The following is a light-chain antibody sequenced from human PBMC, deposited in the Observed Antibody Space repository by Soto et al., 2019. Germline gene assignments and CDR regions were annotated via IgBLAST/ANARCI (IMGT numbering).Light chain of an antibody. CDR2: DVS. CDR3: SSYRASSTTHYV. Sequence: QSALTQPASLSGSPGQSITISCTGTSSDVGGYNYVSWYQQHPGKAPKLMIYDVSNRPSGVSNRFSGSKSGNTASLTISGLQAEDEADYYCSSYRASSTTHYVFETGTKLTVL. CDR1: SSDVGGYNY. V-gene: IGLV2-14*03. J-gene: IGLJ1*01.